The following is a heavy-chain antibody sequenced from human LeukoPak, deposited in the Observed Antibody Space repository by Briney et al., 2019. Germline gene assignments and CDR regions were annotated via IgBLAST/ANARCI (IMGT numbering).Heavy chain of an antibody. Sequence: SETLSLTCTVSGGSISSCSYYWGWIRQPPGKGLVWLGSIYYSGNTYYYPSLKRRIPISENTYKKQCLLKLSSVTAADTAVYYCARLTPPGYYDSSCYYQFDYWGQGRLVSVSS. CDR2: IYYSGNT. D-gene: IGHD3-22*01. V-gene: IGHV4-39*01. CDR1: GGSISSCSYY. J-gene: IGHJ4*02. CDR3: ARLTPPGYYDSSCYYQFDY.